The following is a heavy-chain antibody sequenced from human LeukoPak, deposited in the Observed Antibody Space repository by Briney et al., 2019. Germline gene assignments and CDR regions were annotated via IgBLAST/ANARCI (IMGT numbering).Heavy chain of an antibody. J-gene: IGHJ2*01. Sequence: PSETLSLTCTVSGYSIAHGFFWAWIRQPPGGGLEWIGSLYHSGTTYYNTSLKSRISTSVDTSKNQFSLKLISVTAADTAVYYCARDLDIVVVPAAHYWYFDLWGRGTLVTVSS. CDR2: LYHSGTT. V-gene: IGHV4-38-2*02. CDR1: GYSIAHGFF. CDR3: ARDLDIVVVPAAHYWYFDL. D-gene: IGHD2-2*03.